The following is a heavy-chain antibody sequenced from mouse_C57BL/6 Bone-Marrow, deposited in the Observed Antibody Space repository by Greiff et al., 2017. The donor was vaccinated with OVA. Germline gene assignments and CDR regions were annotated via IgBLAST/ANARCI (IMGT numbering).Heavy chain of an antibody. CDR3: ARSTDVAWFAY. Sequence: QVQLQQSGAELARPGASVKMSCKASGYTFTSYTMHWVKQRPGQGLEWIGYLNPSSGYTKYNQKFKDKATLTADKSSSTAYMRLSSLTSEDYAVACRARSTDVAWFAYWGQGTLVTVSA. CDR1: GYTFTSYT. V-gene: IGHV1-4*01. J-gene: IGHJ3*01. CDR2: LNPSSGYT.